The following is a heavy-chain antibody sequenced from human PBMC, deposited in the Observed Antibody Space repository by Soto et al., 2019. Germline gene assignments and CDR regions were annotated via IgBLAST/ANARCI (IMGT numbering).Heavy chain of an antibody. J-gene: IGHJ5*02. Sequence: GASVKVSCKASGGTFSSYAISWVRQAPGQGLEWMGGIIPIFGTANYAQKFQGRVTITADKSTSTAYMELSSLRSEDTAVYYCARDHGAIFEEHWFDPWGQGTLVTVSS. CDR3: ARDHGAIFEEHWFDP. V-gene: IGHV1-69*06. CDR1: GGTFSSYA. CDR2: IIPIFGTA. D-gene: IGHD3-3*01.